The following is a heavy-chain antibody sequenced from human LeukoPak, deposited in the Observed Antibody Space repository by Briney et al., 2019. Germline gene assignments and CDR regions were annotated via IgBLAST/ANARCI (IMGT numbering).Heavy chain of an antibody. V-gene: IGHV1-69*06. D-gene: IGHD3-16*02. J-gene: IGHJ3*02. CDR2: IIPIFGTA. Sequence: SVKVSCQASGGTFSSYAISWVRQAPGQGLEWMGGIIPIFGTANYAQKFQGRVTITADKSTSTAYMELSNLRAEDTAVYDFARDRSPVWGSYRYTDAFDIWGQGTMVTVSS. CDR3: ARDRSPVWGSYRYTDAFDI. CDR1: GGTFSSYA.